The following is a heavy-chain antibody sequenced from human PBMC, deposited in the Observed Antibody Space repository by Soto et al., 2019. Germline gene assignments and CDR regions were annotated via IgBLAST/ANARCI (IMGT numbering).Heavy chain of an antibody. D-gene: IGHD6-13*01. CDR2: ISGSGGTP. CDR1: GFTFSRSA. V-gene: IGHV3-23*01. CDR3: AMGLAAAGPLDY. Sequence: GGSLRLSCAASGFTFSRSAMSWVRQAPGRGLEWFSTISGSGGTPYYADSVKGRFTISRDNSKNTLYLVLNSLRAEDTAVYYCAMGLAAAGPLDYWGQGTLVTVSS. J-gene: IGHJ4*02.